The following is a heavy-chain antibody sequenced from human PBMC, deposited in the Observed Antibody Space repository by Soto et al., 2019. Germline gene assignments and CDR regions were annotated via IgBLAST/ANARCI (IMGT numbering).Heavy chain of an antibody. J-gene: IGHJ5*02. D-gene: IGHD2-15*01. CDR1: GFTFSSYA. Sequence: GESLKISCAASGFTFSSYAMHWVRQAPGKGLEWVAVISYDGSNKYYADSVKGRFTISRDNSKNTLYLQMNSLRAEDTAVYYCARSIGTWGQGALVTVSS. CDR3: ARSIGT. CDR2: ISYDGSNK. V-gene: IGHV3-30-3*01.